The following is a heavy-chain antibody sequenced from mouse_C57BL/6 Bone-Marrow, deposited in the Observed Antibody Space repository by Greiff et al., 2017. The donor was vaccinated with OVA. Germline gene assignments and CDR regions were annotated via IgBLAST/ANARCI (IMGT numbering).Heavy chain of an antibody. CDR3: TTFYGSSYWYFDV. V-gene: IGHV14-4*01. D-gene: IGHD1-1*01. CDR1: GFNIKDDY. CDR2: IDPENGDT. J-gene: IGHJ1*03. Sequence: VQLQQSGAELVRPGASVKLSCTASGFNIKDDYMHRVKQRPEQGLEWIGWIDPENGDTEYASKFQGKATITADTSSNTAYLQLSSLTSEDTAVYYCTTFYGSSYWYFDVWGTGTTVTVSS.